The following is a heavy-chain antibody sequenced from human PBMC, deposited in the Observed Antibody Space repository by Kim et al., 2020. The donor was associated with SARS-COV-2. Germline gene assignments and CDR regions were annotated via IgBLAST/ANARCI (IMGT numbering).Heavy chain of an antibody. CDR3: AREGLSADYYYYGMDV. CDR1: GFTFSDYY. J-gene: IGHJ6*02. V-gene: IGHV3-11*01. CDR2: ISSSGSTI. Sequence: GGSLRLSCAASGFTFSDYYMSWIRQAPGKGLEWVSYISSSGSTIYYADSVKGRFTISRDNAKNSLYLQMHSLRAEDTAVYYCAREGLSADYYYYGMDVWGQGTTVTVS. D-gene: IGHD3-16*01.